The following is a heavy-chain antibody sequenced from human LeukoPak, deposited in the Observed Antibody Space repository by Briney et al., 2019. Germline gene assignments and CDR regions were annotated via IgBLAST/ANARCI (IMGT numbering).Heavy chain of an antibody. J-gene: IGHJ6*02. Sequence: GSLRLSCAASGFTVSSNYMTWVRQAPGKGLEWVSVIYSGGSTYYADSVKGRFTISRDNSKNTLYLQMNSLRAEDTAVYYCARDENVDIVARDYYYGMDVWGQGTTVTVSS. CDR1: GFTVSSNY. D-gene: IGHD5-12*01. CDR2: IYSGGST. V-gene: IGHV3-66*01. CDR3: ARDENVDIVARDYYYGMDV.